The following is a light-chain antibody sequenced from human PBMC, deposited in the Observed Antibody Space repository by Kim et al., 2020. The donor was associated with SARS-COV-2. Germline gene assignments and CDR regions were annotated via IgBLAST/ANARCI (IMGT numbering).Light chain of an antibody. CDR3: QAWDSSTEI. CDR1: KLGDKF. V-gene: IGLV3-1*01. Sequence: GSPGQTATIPCSGDKLGDKFVCWYQQKPGQSPVLVIYQDSKRPSGIPERFSGSNSGNTATLTISGTQAMDEADYYCQAWDSSTEIFGTGTKVTVL. CDR2: QDS. J-gene: IGLJ1*01.